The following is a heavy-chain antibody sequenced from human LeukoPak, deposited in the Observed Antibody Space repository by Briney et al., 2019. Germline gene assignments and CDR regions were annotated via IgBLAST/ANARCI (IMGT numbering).Heavy chain of an antibody. V-gene: IGHV3-7*01. D-gene: IGHD3-10*01. CDR1: GFMFSTYC. CDR2: IKEDGSES. CDR3: AKAGLLWFGESWMDV. J-gene: IGHJ6*02. Sequence: PGGSLRLSCAASGFMFSTYCMSWVRQAPGKGLEWVANIKEDGSESHYVDSVKGRFTISRDNAKNSLYLQMNYLRAEDTAVYFCAKAGLLWFGESWMDVWGQGTTVTVSS.